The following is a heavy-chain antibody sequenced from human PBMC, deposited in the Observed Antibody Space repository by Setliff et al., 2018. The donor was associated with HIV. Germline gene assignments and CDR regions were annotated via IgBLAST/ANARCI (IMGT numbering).Heavy chain of an antibody. Sequence: GGSLRLSCAASGFTFSTYSMNWVRQASGKGLEWVGRTTNKADSYNTTYAASVKGRFTISRDDFKSIAYLQMNTLKTEDTAVYYCTRNAGYSSGWLDYWGQGTLVTVSS. CDR2: TTNKADSYNT. V-gene: IGHV3-72*01. CDR3: TRNAGYSSGWLDY. D-gene: IGHD6-19*01. J-gene: IGHJ4*02. CDR1: GFTFSTYS.